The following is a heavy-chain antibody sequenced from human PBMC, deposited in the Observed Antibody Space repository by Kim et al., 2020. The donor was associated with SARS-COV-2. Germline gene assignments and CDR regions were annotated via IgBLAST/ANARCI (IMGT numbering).Heavy chain of an antibody. CDR1: GFNLDNHA. CDR2: INWNNGNI. CDR3: VRVRYNFGSGGSTGFDF. J-gene: IGHJ4*02. Sequence: GGSLRLSCAASGFNLDNHAMNWVRQRPGKGLEWVSGINWNNGNIGYADSVEGRFTISRDNAKNSLYLQMNNLRTDDTALYYCVRVRYNFGSGGSTGFDFWGQGTLVTASS. D-gene: IGHD3-10*01. V-gene: IGHV3-9*01.